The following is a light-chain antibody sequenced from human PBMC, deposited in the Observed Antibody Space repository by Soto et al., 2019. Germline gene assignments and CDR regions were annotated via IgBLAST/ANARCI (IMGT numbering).Light chain of an antibody. CDR1: SSDVGGYNY. V-gene: IGLV2-14*01. CDR2: DVS. J-gene: IGLJ1*01. Sequence: QSALTQPASVSGSPGQSITISCTGTSSDVGGYNYVSWYQQHPGKAPKLMIYDVSTRPSGVSNRFSGSKSGNTASLTISGLQAEDEADYYCSSYTSSSTGVFGTGTKVTVL. CDR3: SSYTSSSTGV.